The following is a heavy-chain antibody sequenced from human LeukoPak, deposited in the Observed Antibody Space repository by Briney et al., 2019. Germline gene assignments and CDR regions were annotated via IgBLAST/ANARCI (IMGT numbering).Heavy chain of an antibody. J-gene: IGHJ6*02. CDR3: ARGVYCSGGSCYSYYYYYGMDV. Sequence: GESLRLSCAASGFSFSSYSMNWVRQAPGKGLEWVSIISRDSRTIIDADSVKGRFTISRDNAKNSLYLQMNSLRAEDTAVYSCARGVYCSGGSCYSYYYYYGMDVWGQGTTVTVSS. V-gene: IGHV3-21*01. D-gene: IGHD2-15*01. CDR1: GFSFSSYS. CDR2: ISRDSRTI.